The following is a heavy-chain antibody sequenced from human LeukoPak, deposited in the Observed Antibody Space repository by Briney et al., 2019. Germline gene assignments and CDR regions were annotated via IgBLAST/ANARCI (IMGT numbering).Heavy chain of an antibody. CDR2: IYNSGTT. V-gene: IGHV4-59*08. Sequence: LSESLSLTCTVSGGSISSYYWSWSRQPPGKELEWIGYIYNSGTTDYNPSLKTRVTISVDTSKNQFSLKLSSVTAADAAVYYCARLQRVGNTGYYFDYRGAGNPGTVSS. CDR3: ARLQRVGNTGYYFDY. D-gene: IGHD3-9*01. J-gene: IGHJ4*02. CDR1: GGSISSYY.